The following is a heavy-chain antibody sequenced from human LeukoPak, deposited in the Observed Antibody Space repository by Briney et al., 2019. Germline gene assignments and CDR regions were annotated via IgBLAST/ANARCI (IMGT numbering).Heavy chain of an antibody. D-gene: IGHD2-15*01. J-gene: IGHJ4*02. CDR3: ARDAPPYCSGGSCYSRY. Sequence: GGSLRLSCAASRFTFSSYWMSWVRQAPGKGLEWVANIKQDGSEKYYVDFVKGRFTISRDNAKNSPYLQMNRLRAEGTAVYYCARDAPPYCSGGSCYSRYWGQGALVTVSS. CDR2: IKQDGSEK. V-gene: IGHV3-7*01. CDR1: RFTFSSYW.